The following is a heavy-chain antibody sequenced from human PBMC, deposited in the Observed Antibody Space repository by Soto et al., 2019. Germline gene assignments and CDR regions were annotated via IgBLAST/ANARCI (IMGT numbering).Heavy chain of an antibody. Sequence: PGGSLRLSCAASGFTFSSFAMSWVRQAPGKGLEWVSAINDSGGSTYSADSVKGRFTISRDNSKNTLYLQMNSLRADDTAVYYCARRRDDSGSYFDSWSQGTLVTVSS. CDR3: ARRRDDSGSYFDS. J-gene: IGHJ4*02. D-gene: IGHD3-10*01. V-gene: IGHV3-23*01. CDR1: GFTFSSFA. CDR2: INDSGGST.